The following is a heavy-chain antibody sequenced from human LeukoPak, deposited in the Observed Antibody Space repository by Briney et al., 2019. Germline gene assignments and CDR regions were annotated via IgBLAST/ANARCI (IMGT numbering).Heavy chain of an antibody. CDR1: GGSLSSSSYY. V-gene: IGHV4-61*02. CDR3: ARGFEYSTSSRLGYYYFYMDV. D-gene: IGHD6-6*01. Sequence: PSETLSLTCTVSGGSLSSSSYYWGWIRQPAGKGLEWIGRIDASGNPNYNPSLRSRLTMSVDTSKNQFSLNLRFVTAADTAVFYCARGFEYSTSSRLGYYYFYMDVWGIGTTVTVSS. CDR2: IDASGNP. J-gene: IGHJ6*03.